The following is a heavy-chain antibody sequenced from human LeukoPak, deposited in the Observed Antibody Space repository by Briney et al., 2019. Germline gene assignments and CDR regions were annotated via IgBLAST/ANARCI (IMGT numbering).Heavy chain of an antibody. J-gene: IGHJ4*02. CDR3: ARDRGSSWYDAIDY. V-gene: IGHV3-23*01. CDR1: GFTFSSYA. CDR2: ISGSGGST. Sequence: GGSLRLSCAASGFTFSSYAMSWVRQAPGKGLEWVSAISGSGGSTYYADSVKGRFTISRDNSKNTLYLQMNSLRAEDTAVYYCARDRGSSWYDAIDYWGRGTLVTVSS. D-gene: IGHD6-13*01.